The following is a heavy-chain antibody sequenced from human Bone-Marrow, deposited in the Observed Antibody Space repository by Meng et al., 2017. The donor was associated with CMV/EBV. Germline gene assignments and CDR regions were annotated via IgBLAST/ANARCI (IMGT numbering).Heavy chain of an antibody. D-gene: IGHD3-10*01. CDR3: ARGGRYGGVGP. CDR1: GGSFSGYY. Sequence: GSLRLSCAVYGGSFSGYYWSWIRQPPGKGLEWIGEINQSGSTNYNPSLKSRVTISVDTSKNQFSLKLSSVPGADTAVYFCARGGRYGGVGPWGQGTLVTVSS. J-gene: IGHJ5*02. CDR2: INQSGST. V-gene: IGHV4-34*01.